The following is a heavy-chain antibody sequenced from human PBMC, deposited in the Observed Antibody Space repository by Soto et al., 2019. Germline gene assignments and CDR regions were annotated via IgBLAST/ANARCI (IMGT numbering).Heavy chain of an antibody. Sequence: PSETLSLTCTVSGGSISSSSYYWGWIRQPPGKGLEWIGSIYYSGSTYYNPSLKSRVTISVDTSKNQFSLKLSSVTAADTAVYYCARSTYYGDRVYYFDYWGREPWSPSPQ. CDR3: ARSTYYGDRVYYFDY. V-gene: IGHV4-39*01. CDR2: IYYSGST. CDR1: GGSISSSSYY. J-gene: IGHJ4*02. D-gene: IGHD4-17*01.